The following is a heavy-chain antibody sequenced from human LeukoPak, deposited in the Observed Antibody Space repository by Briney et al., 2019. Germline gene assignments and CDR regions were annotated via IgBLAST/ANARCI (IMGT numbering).Heavy chain of an antibody. CDR3: AREESIGRYQFLHDS. CDR2: INPTGGSA. Sequence: ASVKVSRKTSGYTFTDFSIHWVRQAPGQGLEWMGIINPTGGSAGFAQKFQGRVTMTRDMSTSTAYMELRSLTSDDTAVYFCAREESIGRYQFLHDSWGQGTLVTVSS. V-gene: IGHV1-46*01. J-gene: IGHJ4*02. CDR1: GYTFTDFS. D-gene: IGHD1-26*01.